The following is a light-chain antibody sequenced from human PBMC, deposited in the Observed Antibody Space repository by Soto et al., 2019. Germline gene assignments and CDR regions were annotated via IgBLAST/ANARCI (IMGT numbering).Light chain of an antibody. J-gene: IGKJ1*01. CDR3: QQSYTTPWT. CDR1: QSISSY. Sequence: DIQMTQSPSSLSASVGDRVTITCRASQSISSYLNWYMQKPGTPPKLLIYPASTLQSGVPSRFSGSGSGTDFTLTINSLQPEDFATYHCQQSYTTPWTFGQGTKVDIK. CDR2: PAS. V-gene: IGKV1-39*01.